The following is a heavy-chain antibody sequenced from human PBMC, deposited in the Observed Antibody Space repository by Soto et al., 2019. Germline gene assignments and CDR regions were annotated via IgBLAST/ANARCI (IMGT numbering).Heavy chain of an antibody. Sequence: QVQLVQSGAEVKKPGASVKVSCKASGYTFTGYYMHWVRQAPGQGLEWMGWINPNSGGTNYAQKFQGWVTMTRDKAISTAYMELSMLRDDDTAVYYCARGTVAGRGYYYYMDVWGKGTTVTVSS. D-gene: IGHD6-19*01. CDR3: ARGTVAGRGYYYYMDV. CDR1: GYTFTGYY. J-gene: IGHJ6*03. V-gene: IGHV1-2*04. CDR2: INPNSGGT.